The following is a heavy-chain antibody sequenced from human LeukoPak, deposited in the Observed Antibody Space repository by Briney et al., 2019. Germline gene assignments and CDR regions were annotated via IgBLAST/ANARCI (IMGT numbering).Heavy chain of an antibody. CDR2: INHSGNT. Sequence: PGGSLRLSCAASGFTVSSYYMNWVRQPPGKGLEWIGEINHSGNTNYNPSLKSRVTLSVDTSKNQFSLKLSSVTAADTAVYYCARRSRFGDHGYWGQGTLVTVSS. J-gene: IGHJ4*02. CDR3: ARRSRFGDHGY. D-gene: IGHD3-10*01. V-gene: IGHV4-34*01. CDR1: GFTVSSYY.